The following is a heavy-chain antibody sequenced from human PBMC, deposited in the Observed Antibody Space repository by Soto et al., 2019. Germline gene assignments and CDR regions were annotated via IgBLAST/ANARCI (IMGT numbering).Heavy chain of an antibody. CDR2: ISSSGSTI. J-gene: IGHJ6*03. D-gene: IGHD6-6*01. CDR3: ARVGGSSSETYYYYYMDV. CDR1: GFTFSDYY. V-gene: IGHV3-11*01. Sequence: GSLRLSCAASGFTFSDYYMSWIRQAPGKGLEWVSYISSSGSTIYYADSVKGRFTISRDNAKNSLYLQMNSLRAEDTAVYYCARVGGSSSETYYYYYMDVWGKGTTVTVSS.